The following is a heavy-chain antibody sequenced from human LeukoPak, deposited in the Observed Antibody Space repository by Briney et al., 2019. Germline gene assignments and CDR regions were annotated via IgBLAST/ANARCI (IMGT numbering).Heavy chain of an antibody. CDR2: IYNSENT. Sequence: SETLSLTCTVSGGSVSSYYWSWIRQPPGKGLEWIGYIYNSENTKYNSSLESRVTISVDTSKDQFFLKLSSVTAADTAVYYCARFHSGPSGWYVLWYFDLWGRGTLVTVSS. V-gene: IGHV4-4*09. J-gene: IGHJ2*01. CDR1: GGSVSSYY. D-gene: IGHD6-19*01. CDR3: ARFHSGPSGWYVLWYFDL.